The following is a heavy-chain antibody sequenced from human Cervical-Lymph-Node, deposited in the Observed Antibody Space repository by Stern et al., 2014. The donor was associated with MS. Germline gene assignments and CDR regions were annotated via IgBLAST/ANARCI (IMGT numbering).Heavy chain of an antibody. J-gene: IGHJ3*02. CDR1: GGTFSVYA. Sequence: VQLEESGAEVKNPGSSVTVSCRASGGTFSVYAFNWVRQAPGQGFEWMGGIIPIFGTANYAQKFQGRVMITADTSTSTVSMQLSSLRSEDTAVYYCARDSRHSDISGSYAFDKWGQGSMVIVSS. CDR2: IIPIFGTA. D-gene: IGHD3-22*01. V-gene: IGHV1-69*06. CDR3: ARDSRHSDISGSYAFDK.